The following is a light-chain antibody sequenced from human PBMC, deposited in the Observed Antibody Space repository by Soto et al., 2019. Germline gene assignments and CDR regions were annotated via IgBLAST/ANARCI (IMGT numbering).Light chain of an antibody. CDR1: NSDVGGYNY. CDR2: DVT. V-gene: IGLV2-11*01. CDR3: SSYTSSSTRV. J-gene: IGLJ2*01. Sequence: QSALTQPRSVSGSPGQSVTISCTGTNSDVGGYNYVSWYQQHPGEAPKLMIYDVTKRPSGVPDRFSGSKSGNTASLTISGLQAEDEADYYCSSYTSSSTRVFGGGTQLTVL.